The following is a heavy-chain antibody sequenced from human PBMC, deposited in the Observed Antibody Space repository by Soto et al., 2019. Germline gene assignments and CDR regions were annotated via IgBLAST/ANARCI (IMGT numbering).Heavy chain of an antibody. Sequence: QVQLVESGGGVVQPGRSLRLSCAASGFTFSSYGMHWVRQAPGKGLEWVAVIWYDGSNKYYADSVKGRFTISRDNSKSTLYLQMNSLRAEDTAVYYCAGGNYYDSSGPPVDYWGQGTLVTVSS. J-gene: IGHJ4*02. D-gene: IGHD3-22*01. CDR1: GFTFSSYG. V-gene: IGHV3-33*01. CDR3: AGGNYYDSSGPPVDY. CDR2: IWYDGSNK.